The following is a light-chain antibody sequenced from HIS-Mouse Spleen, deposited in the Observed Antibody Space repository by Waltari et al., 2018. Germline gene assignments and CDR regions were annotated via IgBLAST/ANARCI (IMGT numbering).Light chain of an antibody. CDR2: KGS. CDR1: ALPKQY. Sequence: SYELTQPPSVSVSPGQTARITCSGDALPKQYAYWYQQKPCQAPVLVIYKGSERPSGIPERFSGSSSVTTDTLTISGVQAEDEADYYCQSADSSGTYSVVFGGGTKLTVL. V-gene: IGLV3-25*03. J-gene: IGLJ2*01. CDR3: QSADSSGTYSVV.